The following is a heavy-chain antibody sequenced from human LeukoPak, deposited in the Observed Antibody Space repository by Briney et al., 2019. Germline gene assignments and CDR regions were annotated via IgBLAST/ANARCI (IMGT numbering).Heavy chain of an antibody. J-gene: IGHJ4*02. Sequence: GGSLRLSCAASGFTFSSYSMNWVRQAPGKGLEWVSSISSSSSYIYYADSVKGRFTISRDNAKNSLYLQMNSLRAEDTAVYYCAGEPLYSSSWYGGNYWGQGTLVAVSS. CDR3: AGEPLYSSSWYGGNY. D-gene: IGHD6-13*01. CDR1: GFTFSSYS. V-gene: IGHV3-21*01. CDR2: ISSSSSYI.